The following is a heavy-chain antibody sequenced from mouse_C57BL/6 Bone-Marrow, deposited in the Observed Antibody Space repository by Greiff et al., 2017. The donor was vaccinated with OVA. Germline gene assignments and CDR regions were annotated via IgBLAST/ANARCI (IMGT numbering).Heavy chain of an antibody. CDR1: GYTFTSYG. Sequence: QVQLQQSGAELARPGASVKLSCKASGYTFTSYGISWVKQRTGQGLEWIGEIYPRSGNTYYNEKFKGKATLTAEQSSSTAYMELRSLTSEDSAVEVCARFNCDGSSSCYFDVWGTGTTVTVSA. CDR2: IYPRSGNT. J-gene: IGHJ1*03. CDR3: ARFNCDGSSSCYFDV. D-gene: IGHD1-1*01. V-gene: IGHV1-81*01.